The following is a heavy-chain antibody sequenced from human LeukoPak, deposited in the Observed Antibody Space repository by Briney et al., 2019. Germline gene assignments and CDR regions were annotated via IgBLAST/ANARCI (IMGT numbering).Heavy chain of an antibody. D-gene: IGHD3-10*01. V-gene: IGHV4-34*01. CDR3: ARDMVRGVKYDY. CDR1: GGSFSGYY. CDR2: INHSGST. J-gene: IGHJ4*02. Sequence: ETLSLTCAVYGGSFSGYYWSWIRQPPGTGLEWIGEINHSGSTNYNPSLKSRVTISVDTSKNQFSLKLSSVTAADTAVYYCARDMVRGVKYDYWGQGTLVTVSS.